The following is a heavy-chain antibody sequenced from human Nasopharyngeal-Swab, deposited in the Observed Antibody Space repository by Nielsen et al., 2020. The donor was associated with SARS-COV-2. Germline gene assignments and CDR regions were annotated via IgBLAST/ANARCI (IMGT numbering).Heavy chain of an antibody. D-gene: IGHD5-12*01. Sequence: WVRQAPGQGLEWMGGIIPIFGPANYAQKFQGRVTITADESTSTAYMELSSLRSEDTAVYYCARDQRRGYSGYDHTYFDYWGQGTLVTVSS. CDR2: IIPIFGPA. J-gene: IGHJ4*02. V-gene: IGHV1-69*01. CDR3: ARDQRRGYSGYDHTYFDY.